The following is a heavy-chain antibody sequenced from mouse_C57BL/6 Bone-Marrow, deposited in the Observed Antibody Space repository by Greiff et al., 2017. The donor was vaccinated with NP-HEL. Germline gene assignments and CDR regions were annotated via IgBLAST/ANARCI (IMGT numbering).Heavy chain of an antibody. Sequence: QVQLKQSGAELARPGASVKLSCKASGYTFTSYGISWVKQRTGQGLEWIGEIYPRSGNTYYNEKFKGKATLTADKSSSTAYMELRSLTSEDSAVYFCARVDNPSSSPLAYWGQGTLVTVSA. CDR2: IYPRSGNT. J-gene: IGHJ3*01. V-gene: IGHV1-81*01. CDR3: ARVDNPSSSPLAY. CDR1: GYTFTSYG. D-gene: IGHD2-10*02.